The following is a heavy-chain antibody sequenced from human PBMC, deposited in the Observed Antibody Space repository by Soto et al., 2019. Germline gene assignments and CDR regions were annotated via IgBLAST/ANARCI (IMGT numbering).Heavy chain of an antibody. V-gene: IGHV4-59*01. J-gene: IGHJ6*03. Sequence: SETLSLTCTVSGGSISSYYWSWIRQPPGKGLEWIGYIYYSGSTNYNPSLKSRVTISVDTSKNQFSLKLSSVTAADTAVYYCARGRPQKGGYCSSTSCYSYYYYYMDVWGKGTTVTVS. CDR3: ARGRPQKGGYCSSTSCYSYYYYYMDV. D-gene: IGHD2-2*01. CDR2: IYYSGST. CDR1: GGSISSYY.